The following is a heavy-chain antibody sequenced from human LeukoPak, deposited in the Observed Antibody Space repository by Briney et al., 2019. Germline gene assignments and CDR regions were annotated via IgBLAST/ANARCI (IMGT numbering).Heavy chain of an antibody. D-gene: IGHD5-24*01. CDR2: ISSSGSTI. CDR3: ARDVATISNWFDP. V-gene: IGHV3-11*04. CDR1: GFTFSDYY. Sequence: RPGGSLRLSCAASGFTFSDYYMSWIRQAPGKGLEWVSYISSSGSTIYYADSVKGRFTISRDNAKNSLYLQMNSLRAEDTAVYYCARDVATISNWFDPWGQGTLVTVSS. J-gene: IGHJ5*02.